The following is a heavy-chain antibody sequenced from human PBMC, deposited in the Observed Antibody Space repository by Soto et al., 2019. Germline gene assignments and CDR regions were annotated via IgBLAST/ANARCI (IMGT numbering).Heavy chain of an antibody. Sequence: SETLSLTCTVSGGSISSGGYYWSWIRQHPGKGLEWIGYIYYSGSTYYNPSLKSRVTISVDTSKNQFSLKLSSVTAADTAVYYCARRTVERRITIFGVVIDAFDIWGQGTMVTVSS. D-gene: IGHD3-3*01. V-gene: IGHV4-31*03. J-gene: IGHJ3*02. CDR3: ARRTVERRITIFGVVIDAFDI. CDR2: IYYSGST. CDR1: GGSISSGGYY.